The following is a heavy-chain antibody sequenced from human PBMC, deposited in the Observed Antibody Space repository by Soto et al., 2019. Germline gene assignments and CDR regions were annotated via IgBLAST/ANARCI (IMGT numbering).Heavy chain of an antibody. V-gene: IGHV3-30*03. J-gene: IGHJ6*02. Sequence: QVQLVESGGGVVQPGTSLRLSCAASEFMFSNHAMNWVRQAPGKWLEWLAVISYDGTNKYYADSVKGRFTISRDNSKNTLFLQMTNLRAEDTAIYYCARGAYIVAANSSRGLDVWGQGTTVTVSS. CDR1: EFMFSNHA. CDR3: ARGAYIVAANSSRGLDV. D-gene: IGHD5-12*01. CDR2: ISYDGTNK.